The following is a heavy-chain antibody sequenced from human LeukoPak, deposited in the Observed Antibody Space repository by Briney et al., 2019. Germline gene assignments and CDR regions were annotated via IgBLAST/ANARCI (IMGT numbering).Heavy chain of an antibody. Sequence: GGSLRLSCAASGFTVSSNYMSWVRQAPGKGLEWVSVIYSGGSTYYADSVKGRFTISRDNSKNTLYLQMNSLRAEDTAVYYCARVWGRDGYNSPDYWGQGTLVTVSS. CDR2: IYSGGST. V-gene: IGHV3-66*01. CDR1: GFTVSSNY. D-gene: IGHD5-24*01. J-gene: IGHJ4*02. CDR3: ARVWGRDGYNSPDY.